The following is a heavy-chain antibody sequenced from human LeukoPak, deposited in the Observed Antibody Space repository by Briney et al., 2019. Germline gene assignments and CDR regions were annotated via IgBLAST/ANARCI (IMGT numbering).Heavy chain of an antibody. CDR3: AHRPASTINFDF. V-gene: IGHV2-5*01. CDR2: IYWSDDK. CDR1: GLSLSTSGVG. J-gene: IGHJ4*02. Sequence: SGPTLVKPTQTLTLTCTFSGLSLSTSGVGVGWIRQPPGKALEWLALIYWSDDKRYSPSLKSRLTITKDTSKNQVVLTMTNMDPVDTATYYCAHRPASTINFDFWGQGTLVTVSS. D-gene: IGHD2-2*01.